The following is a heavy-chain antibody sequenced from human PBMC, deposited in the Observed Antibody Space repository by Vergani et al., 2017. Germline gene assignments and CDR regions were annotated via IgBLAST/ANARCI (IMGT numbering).Heavy chain of an antibody. D-gene: IGHD6-13*01. CDR1: GGSISSSNW. J-gene: IGHJ4*02. CDR3: ARLMGYIAAAGSYDY. CDR2: IYHSGST. V-gene: IGHV4-4*02. Sequence: QVQLQESGPGLVKPSGTLSLTCAVSGGSISSSNWWSLLRQPPGEGLEWSGEIYHSGSTNYNPSLKSRVTISVDKSKNQFSLQLISVTAADTAVYYCARLMGYIAAAGSYDYWGQGTLVTVSS.